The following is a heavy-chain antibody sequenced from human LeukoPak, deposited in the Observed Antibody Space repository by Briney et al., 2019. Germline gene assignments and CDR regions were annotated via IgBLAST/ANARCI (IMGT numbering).Heavy chain of an antibody. CDR2: ISGSGGST. D-gene: IGHD3-10*01. Sequence: GGSLRFSCAASGLTFSSYAMSWVRQAPGKGLEWVSAISGSGGSTYYADSVKGRFTISRDNSKNTLYLQMNSLRAEDTAVYYCAGVWFGEFEFYYYYGMDVWGQGTTVTVSS. J-gene: IGHJ6*02. V-gene: IGHV3-23*01. CDR3: AGVWFGEFEFYYYYGMDV. CDR1: GLTFSSYA.